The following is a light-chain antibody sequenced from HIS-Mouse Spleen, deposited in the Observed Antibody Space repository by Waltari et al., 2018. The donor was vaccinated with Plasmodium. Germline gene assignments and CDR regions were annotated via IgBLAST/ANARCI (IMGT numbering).Light chain of an antibody. CDR1: SSDVGGYNY. Sequence: QSALTQPASVSGSPGQSITIPCTGTSSDVGGYNYVSWYQQHPGKAPKLMIYAVSNRPSGVSNRFSGSKSGNTASLTISGLQAEDEADYYCSSYTSSSTVFGGGTKLTVL. CDR2: AVS. J-gene: IGLJ2*01. CDR3: SSYTSSSTV. V-gene: IGLV2-14*01.